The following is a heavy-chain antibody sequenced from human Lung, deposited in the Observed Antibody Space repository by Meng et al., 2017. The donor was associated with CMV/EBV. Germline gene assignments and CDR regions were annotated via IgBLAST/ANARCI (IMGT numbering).Heavy chain of an antibody. CDR3: ARGLQESLGWEMGY. D-gene: IGHD1-26*01. CDR2: IDNDDGRST. V-gene: IGHV3-74*01. Sequence: EVQLGESGGGLIQPGGAWRLSCAVSGFTLRSYWMHWVRQGPGKGLERGSRIDNDDGRSTSYADSVKGRFTISRDSAKNTLYLQMNSLRVEDTAVYYCARGLQESLGWEMGYWGLGTLVTVSS. CDR1: GFTLRSYW. J-gene: IGHJ4*01.